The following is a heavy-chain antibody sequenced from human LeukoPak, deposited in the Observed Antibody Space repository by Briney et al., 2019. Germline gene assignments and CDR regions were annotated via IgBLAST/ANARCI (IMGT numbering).Heavy chain of an antibody. V-gene: IGHV1-69*05. CDR1: GGTFSSYA. CDR3: ARDRIAAAGFDY. CDR2: IIPIFGTA. D-gene: IGHD6-13*01. J-gene: IGHJ4*02. Sequence: SVKVSCKASGGTFSSYAISWVRQAPGQGLEWMGGIIPIFGTANYAQKFQGRVTITTDESASTAYMELSSLRSEDTAVYYCARDRIAAAGFDYWGQGTLVTVSS.